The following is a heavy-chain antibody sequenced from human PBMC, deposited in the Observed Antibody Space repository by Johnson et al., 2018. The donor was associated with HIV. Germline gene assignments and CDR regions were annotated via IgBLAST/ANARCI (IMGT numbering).Heavy chain of an antibody. V-gene: IGHV3-7*01. Sequence: VQLVESGGGLVQPGGSLRLSCAASGFTFSSYWMSWVRPAPGKGLEWVANIKQDGNEKYYLDSVTGRFTISRDNAEMSLVLQMKSLRGEDTAIYYCARVVKKNMWEVQVYGAFEIWGQGTMVTVSS. CDR2: IKQDGNEK. J-gene: IGHJ3*02. CDR3: ARVVKKNMWEVQVYGAFEI. D-gene: IGHD1-26*01. CDR1: GFTFSSYW.